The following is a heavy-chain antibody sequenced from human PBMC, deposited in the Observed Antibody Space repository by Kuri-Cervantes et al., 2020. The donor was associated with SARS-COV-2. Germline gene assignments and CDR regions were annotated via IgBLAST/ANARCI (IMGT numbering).Heavy chain of an antibody. V-gene: IGHV3-30*02. CDR3: ARVNFMGGPSIGY. D-gene: IGHD3-16*01. CDR1: GFTFSSYG. Sequence: GESLKISCAASGFTFSSYGMHWVRQAPGKGLEWVAFIRYDGSNKYYADSVKGRFTISRDNSKNTLYLQMNSLRAEDTAVYYCARVNFMGGPSIGYWGQGTLVTVSS. CDR2: IRYDGSNK. J-gene: IGHJ4*02.